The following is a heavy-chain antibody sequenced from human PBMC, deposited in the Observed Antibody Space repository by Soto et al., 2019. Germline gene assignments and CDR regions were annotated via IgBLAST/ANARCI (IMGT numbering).Heavy chain of an antibody. V-gene: IGHV4-31*03. CDR2: IDYSGDT. J-gene: IGHJ2*01. D-gene: IGHD2-15*01. Sequence: QVQLQESGPGRVRPSQPLSLICNVSGYAISRGGYYWSWLRQVPGKGLEWIGSIDYSGDTFYNPWRESRVTVSVSPSNNQIFLSLIIVTAADTAMFYCARDAGSLTSTFDLWGRGTQVTVSS. CDR3: ARDAGSLTSTFDL. CDR1: GYAISRGGYY.